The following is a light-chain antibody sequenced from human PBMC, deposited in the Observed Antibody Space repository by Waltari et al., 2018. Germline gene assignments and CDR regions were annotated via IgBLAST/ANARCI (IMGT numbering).Light chain of an antibody. Sequence: TCRASQSVAIYLALYQQEPGRAPILLIYKAFNLQGGVPSMFSGSGSGTEFTLTISSLRPDDFATYYCQQYYSYPRTFGQGTNVEIK. CDR3: QQYYSYPRT. CDR2: KAF. V-gene: IGKV1-5*03. J-gene: IGKJ2*01. CDR1: QSVAIY.